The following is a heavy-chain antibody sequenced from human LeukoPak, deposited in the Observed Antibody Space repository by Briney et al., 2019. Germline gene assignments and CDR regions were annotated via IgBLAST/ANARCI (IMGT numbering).Heavy chain of an antibody. CDR1: GFTFSSYW. Sequence: GSLRLSCAASGFTFSSYWMHWVRQDPGKGLVWVSRIRSDGSTTSYADPVKGRFTISRDNAQNTLYLQMNNLTAEDTAVYYCAGGLAATAYWGQGTLVTVSS. CDR3: AGGLAATAY. CDR2: IRSDGSTT. J-gene: IGHJ4*02. V-gene: IGHV3-74*01. D-gene: IGHD1-1*01.